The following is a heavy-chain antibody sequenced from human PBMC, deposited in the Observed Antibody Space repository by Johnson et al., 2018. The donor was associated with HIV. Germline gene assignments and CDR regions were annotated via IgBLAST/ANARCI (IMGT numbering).Heavy chain of an antibody. J-gene: IGHJ3*01. D-gene: IGHD5-12*01. Sequence: VQLVESGGGLVQPGGSLRLSCAASGFTVSSNYMSWVRQAPGKGLEWVSVIYSGGSTYYADSVKGRFTISRDNAKISLYLQMDSLNTDDTAFYYCATGDDDGCWGQGTMVTVSS. CDR3: ATGDDDGC. V-gene: IGHV3-66*02. CDR2: IYSGGST. CDR1: GFTVSSNY.